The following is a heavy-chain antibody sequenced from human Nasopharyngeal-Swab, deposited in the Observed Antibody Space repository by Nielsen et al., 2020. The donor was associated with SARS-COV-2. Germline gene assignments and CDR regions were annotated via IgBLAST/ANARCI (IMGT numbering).Heavy chain of an antibody. V-gene: IGHV4-34*01. Sequence: SETLSLTCAVYGGSFSGSHWSWIRQPPGKGLEWIGEINHSGSTKYNPSLKSRVTISVDTSKNQFSLKLSSVTAADTAVYYCAAAAGNSWFDPWGQGTLVTVSS. D-gene: IGHD6-13*01. CDR3: AAAAGNSWFDP. CDR2: INHSGST. CDR1: GGSFSGSH. J-gene: IGHJ5*02.